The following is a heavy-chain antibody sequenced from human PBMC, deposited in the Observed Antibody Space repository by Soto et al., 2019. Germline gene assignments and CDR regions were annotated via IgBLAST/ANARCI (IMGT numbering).Heavy chain of an antibody. CDR3: AKVAESGVVIEYFDS. V-gene: IGHV3-23*01. D-gene: IGHD3-3*01. CDR2: ISISSRRT. J-gene: IGHJ4*02. CDR1: GFTFGNYG. Sequence: PGGALRLSCETSGFTFGNYGKVWVRQAPGKGLSWVSGISISSRRTYYADSVRGRFTISRNNSKNTLYLQMDTLRADDTAVYYCAKVAESGVVIEYFDSWGQGSLVTVSS.